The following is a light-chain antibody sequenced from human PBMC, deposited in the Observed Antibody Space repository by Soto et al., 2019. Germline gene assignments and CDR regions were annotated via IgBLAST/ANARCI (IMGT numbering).Light chain of an antibody. CDR2: EVY. CDR3: SSYPSAYTPI. J-gene: IGLJ1*01. V-gene: IGLV2-14*01. Sequence: QSALTQPASVSGSPGQSITIYCTGTSSDVGGYNYVSWYQQHPGKAPKLIIYEVYHRPSGVSNRFSGSKLDNTASLTISGLQPEVGVHYYYSSYPSAYTPIFGSGTKLTVL. CDR1: SSDVGGYNY.